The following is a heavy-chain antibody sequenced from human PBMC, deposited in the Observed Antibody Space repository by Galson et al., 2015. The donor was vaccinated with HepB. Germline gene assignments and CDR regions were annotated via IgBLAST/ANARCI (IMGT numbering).Heavy chain of an antibody. CDR2: INPNSGDT. CDR1: GYTFTGYY. Sequence: SVKVSCKASGYTFTGYYMHWVRQAPGQGLEWVGWINPNSGDTNYAQNFQGRVTMTRDTSISTAYMELSRLRSDDTAVYYCARDFSMITMVAQYYFDYWGQGTLVTVSS. CDR3: ARDFSMITMVAQYYFDY. J-gene: IGHJ4*02. V-gene: IGHV1-2*02. D-gene: IGHD2/OR15-2a*01.